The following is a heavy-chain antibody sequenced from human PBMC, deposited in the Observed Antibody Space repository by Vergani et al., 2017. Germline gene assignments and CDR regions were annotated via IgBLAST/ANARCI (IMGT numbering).Heavy chain of an antibody. D-gene: IGHD6-13*01. CDR3: ARQQQLAAFDI. V-gene: IGHV3-30*03. CDR2: ISYDGGSK. CDR1: GFTSSSYG. Sequence: VQLVESGGGLVQPGGSLRLSCAASGFTSSSYGMHWVRQAPGKGLEWVAVISYDGGSKNYADSVKGRFTISRDNAKNSLYLQMNSLGAEDTAVYYCARQQQLAAFDIWGQGTMVTVSS. J-gene: IGHJ3*02.